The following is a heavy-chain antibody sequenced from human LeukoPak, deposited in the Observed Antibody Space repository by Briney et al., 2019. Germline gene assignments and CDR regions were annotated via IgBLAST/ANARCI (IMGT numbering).Heavy chain of an antibody. D-gene: IGHD6-19*01. CDR1: GVSINNYY. CDR2: IDTSGST. Sequence: SETLSLTCTISGVSINNYYWTWIRQPAGRGLEWIGRIDTSGSTNYNPSLKSRVTMSSDTSNNQFSLNLMSVTATDTAAYYCARGQWQIDYWGQGILVTVSP. V-gene: IGHV4-4*07. CDR3: ARGQWQIDY. J-gene: IGHJ4*02.